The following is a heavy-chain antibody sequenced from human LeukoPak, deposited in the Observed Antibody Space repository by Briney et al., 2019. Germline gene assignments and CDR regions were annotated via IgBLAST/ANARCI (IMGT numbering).Heavy chain of an antibody. CDR3: ARDLELGGYCSSTSCYSPGNNWFDP. V-gene: IGHV1-69*01. CDR1: RGTFSSYA. Sequence: GSSVKVSCKASRGTFSSYAISWVRQAPGQGLEWMGGIIPIFGTANYAQKFQGRVTITADESTSTAYMELSSLRSEDTAVYYCARDLELGGYCSSTSCYSPGNNWFDPWGQGTLVTVSS. D-gene: IGHD2-2*01. J-gene: IGHJ5*02. CDR2: IIPIFGTA.